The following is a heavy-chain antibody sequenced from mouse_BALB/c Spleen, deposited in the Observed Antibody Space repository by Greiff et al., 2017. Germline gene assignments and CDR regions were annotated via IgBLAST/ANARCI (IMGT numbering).Heavy chain of an antibody. D-gene: IGHD1-1*01. Sequence: DVHLVESGGGLVKPGGSLKLSCAASGFTFSSYAMSWVRQSPEKRLEWVAEISSGGSYTYYPDTVTGRFTISRDNAKNTLYLEMSSLRSEDTAMYYCARAHYYGSSPYYAMDYWGQGTSVTVSS. CDR3: ARAHYYGSSPYYAMDY. J-gene: IGHJ4*01. CDR1: GFTFSSYA. V-gene: IGHV5-9-4*01. CDR2: ISSGGSYT.